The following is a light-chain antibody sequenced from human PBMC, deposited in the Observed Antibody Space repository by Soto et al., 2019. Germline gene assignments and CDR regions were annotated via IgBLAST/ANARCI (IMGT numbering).Light chain of an antibody. CDR3: QQYGISPRT. J-gene: IGKJ1*01. CDR2: TGS. CDR1: QAIDSW. V-gene: IGKV1-12*01. Sequence: DIQMTQSPSSVSASVGDRVTITCRASQAIDSWLAWYQQKPGEAPKLLIFTGSLLHSGVPPRFSGSGSGTDFTLTISSLQPEDFAVYYCQQYGISPRTFGQGTKVEIK.